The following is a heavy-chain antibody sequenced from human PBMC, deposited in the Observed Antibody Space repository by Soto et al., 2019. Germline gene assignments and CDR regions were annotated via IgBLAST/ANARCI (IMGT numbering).Heavy chain of an antibody. Sequence: GGSLRLSCAASGFTFSSYAMSWVRQAPGKGLEWVSAISGSGGSIYYADSVKGRFTISRDNAKNTLYLQMNSLRAEDTAVYYSAKDRTDYDFWLFDPWGQGTLVTVSS. D-gene: IGHD3-3*01. J-gene: IGHJ5*02. CDR1: GFTFSSYA. CDR3: AKDRTDYDFWLFDP. V-gene: IGHV3-23*01. CDR2: ISGSGGSI.